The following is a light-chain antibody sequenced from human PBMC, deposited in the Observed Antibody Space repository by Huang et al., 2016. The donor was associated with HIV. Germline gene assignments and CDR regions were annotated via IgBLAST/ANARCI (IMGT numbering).Light chain of an antibody. CDR2: GTS. J-gene: IGKJ1*01. CDR3: QQYDKWPPVT. Sequence: MVMTQSPDPLSVSPGERATLSCRASQSVAYNLAWYQQRAGQAPRLIIYGTSTRATGSPGRFSGSGSGTEFTLTISSLQSDDFGVYYCQQYDKWPPVTFGQGTKVEI. V-gene: IGKV3-15*01. CDR1: QSVAYN.